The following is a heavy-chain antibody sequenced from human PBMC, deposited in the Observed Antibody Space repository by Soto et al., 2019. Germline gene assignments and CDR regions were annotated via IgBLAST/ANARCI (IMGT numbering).Heavy chain of an antibody. CDR3: ATFESDSSGYYGDDALDI. Sequence: SVKVSWKASGFTFTSSAVQWVRQARGQRLEWIGWIVVGSGNTNYAQKFQERVTITRDMSTSTAYMELSRLRSDDTAVYYCATFESDSSGYYGDDALDIWGQ. CDR2: IVVGSGNT. V-gene: IGHV1-58*01. D-gene: IGHD3-22*01. J-gene: IGHJ3*02. CDR1: GFTFTSSA.